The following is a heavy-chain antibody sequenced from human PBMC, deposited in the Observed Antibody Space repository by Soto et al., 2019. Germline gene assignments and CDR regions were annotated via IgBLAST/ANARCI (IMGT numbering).Heavy chain of an antibody. V-gene: IGHV4-59*01. CDR3: ARSVTAIRFDY. D-gene: IGHD2-21*02. CDR1: GGSISSYY. J-gene: IGHJ4*02. Sequence: SETLSLTCTVSGGSISSYYWSWIRQPPGKGLEWIGYIYYSGSTNYNPSLKSRVTISVDTSKNQFSLKLSSVTAADTAVYYCARSVTAIRFDYWGQGTLVTVS. CDR2: IYYSGST.